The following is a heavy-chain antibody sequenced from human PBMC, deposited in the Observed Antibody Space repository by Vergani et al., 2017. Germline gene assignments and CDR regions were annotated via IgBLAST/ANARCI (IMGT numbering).Heavy chain of an antibody. D-gene: IGHD3-16*02. Sequence: QLQLQESGPGLVKPSETLSLICTVSGGSINPSSSFWGWIRQSPGKGLEWIGSINYVGRTYYIPSLQSRATVFVDTSKNQFSLNLTSVTAADTAVYYCARWVGRLSSSLGFDYWGQGTLVTVSS. CDR2: INYVGRT. CDR1: GGSINPSSSF. J-gene: IGHJ4*02. V-gene: IGHV4-39*01. CDR3: ARWVGRLSSSLGFDY.